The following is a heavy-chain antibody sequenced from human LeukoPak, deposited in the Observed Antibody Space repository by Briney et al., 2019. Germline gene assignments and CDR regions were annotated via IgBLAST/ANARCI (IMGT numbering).Heavy chain of an antibody. J-gene: IGHJ4*02. D-gene: IGHD3-22*01. CDR1: GGTFSSYA. CDR3: ARGPITTRSHFDY. V-gene: IGHV1-69*13. CDR2: IIPIFATA. Sequence: ASVKVSCKASGGTFSSYAISWVRQAPGQGLEWMGGIIPIFATANYAQKFQGRVTITADESTSTAYVELSSLRSEDTAVYYCARGPITTRSHFDYRGQGTLVTVSS.